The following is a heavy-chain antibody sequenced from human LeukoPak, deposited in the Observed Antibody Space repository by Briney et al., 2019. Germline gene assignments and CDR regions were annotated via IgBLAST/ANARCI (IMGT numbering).Heavy chain of an antibody. CDR1: GFTFSNYE. Sequence: PGGSLRLSCKASGFTFSNYEIDWVRQTPGGGLEWVSGISSSGEATYFADSVRGRFTISRDNDKHSLYLQMNNLRAEDTGLYYCARDGGWYYFDSWGQGTLVTVSS. CDR2: ISSSGEAT. J-gene: IGHJ4*02. V-gene: IGHV3-48*03. D-gene: IGHD6-19*01. CDR3: ARDGGWYYFDS.